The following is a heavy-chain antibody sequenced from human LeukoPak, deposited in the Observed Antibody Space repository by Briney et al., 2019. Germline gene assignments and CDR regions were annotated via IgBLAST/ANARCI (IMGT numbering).Heavy chain of an antibody. CDR3: ARNAPFRNDGWPLFDS. V-gene: IGHV3-11*01. CDR2: NSSGGETI. D-gene: IGHD1-1*01. J-gene: IGHJ4*02. CDR1: GFGFSYFY. Sequence: GGSLRLSCAVSGFGFSYFYMSWVRQAPGKGPEWLAYNSSGGETIYYADSVRGRFSISRDNAKSSVYLQINSLRVGDTALYYCARNAPFRNDGWPLFDSWGQGTLVTVSS.